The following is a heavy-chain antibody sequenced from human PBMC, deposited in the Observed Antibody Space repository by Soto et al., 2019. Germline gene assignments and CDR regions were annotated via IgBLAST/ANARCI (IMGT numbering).Heavy chain of an antibody. CDR3: ATVRWELHDAFDI. D-gene: IGHD1-26*01. CDR1: GGSISTGGYY. Sequence: QVQLQESGPGLVKPSQTLSLTCTVSGGSISTGGYYWSWIRQHPGRGLEWIGYIYHSGMTFSNPSLQSRVAISIDTSKNKLSLKLSSVTAADTALYYCATVRWELHDAFDIWGQGTMVSVSS. V-gene: IGHV4-31*03. J-gene: IGHJ3*02. CDR2: IYHSGMT.